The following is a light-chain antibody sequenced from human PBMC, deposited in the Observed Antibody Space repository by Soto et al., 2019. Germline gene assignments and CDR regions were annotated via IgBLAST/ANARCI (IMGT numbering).Light chain of an antibody. J-gene: IGKJ4*01. V-gene: IGKV1-39*01. CDR3: QQTYNTPLT. CDR2: FAS. Sequence: IQMTQSPSSLSASVGDRVTITFRASQGIRNYLNWYQQKVGKAPKLLIDFASNLQSGVPSRFSGSGSGTDFTLTITSLQPADFATYYCQQTYNTPLTFGGGTKVDI. CDR1: QGIRNY.